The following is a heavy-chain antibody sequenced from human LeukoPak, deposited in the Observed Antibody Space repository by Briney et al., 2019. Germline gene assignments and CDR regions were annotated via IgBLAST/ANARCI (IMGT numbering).Heavy chain of an antibody. CDR1: GFTFSTYA. Sequence: PGRSLRLSCAASGFTFSTYAMHWVRQAPGKGLEWVAVISYDGTTKYHADSVKGRFTISRDNSKNTVYLQMNSLRDEDTALYYCAKGRDYYDRSGYCEPLDSWGQGTLVTVSS. D-gene: IGHD3-22*01. CDR3: AKGRDYYDRSGYCEPLDS. V-gene: IGHV3-30-3*01. J-gene: IGHJ4*02. CDR2: ISYDGTTK.